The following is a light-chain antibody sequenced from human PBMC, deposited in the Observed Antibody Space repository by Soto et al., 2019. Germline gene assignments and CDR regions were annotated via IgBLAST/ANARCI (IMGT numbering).Light chain of an antibody. CDR3: AALDGSLNNVL. Sequence: QSVLTQPPSASGTPGQRVTISCSGSGSSIGTNTVNWYRQLPGTAPKLLIYGDNQRPSGVPARFSGSKAGTSASLAIRGRQDEDEADYYCAALDGSLNNVLFGGGTKVTVL. V-gene: IGLV1-44*01. J-gene: IGLJ2*01. CDR2: GDN. CDR1: GSSIGTNT.